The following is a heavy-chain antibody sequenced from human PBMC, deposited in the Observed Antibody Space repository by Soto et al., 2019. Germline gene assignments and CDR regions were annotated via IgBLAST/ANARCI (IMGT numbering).Heavy chain of an antibody. CDR2: IIPIFGTA. V-gene: IGHV1-69*06. CDR3: AIGARGEWLADY. J-gene: IGHJ4*02. D-gene: IGHD6-19*01. CDR1: GGTFSSYA. Sequence: ASVKVSCKASGGTFSSYAISWVRQAPGQGLEWMGGIIPIFGTANYAQKFQGRVTITADKSTSTAYMELSSLRSEDTAVYYCAIGARGEWLADYWGQGTLVTVSS.